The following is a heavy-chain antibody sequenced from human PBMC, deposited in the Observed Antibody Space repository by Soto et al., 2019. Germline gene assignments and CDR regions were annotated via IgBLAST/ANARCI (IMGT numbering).Heavy chain of an antibody. V-gene: IGHV4-39*01. CDR3: ARLLHDNRGYYYFDY. CDR1: GGSITSSSYY. J-gene: IGHJ4*02. D-gene: IGHD3-9*01. CDR2: IYYSGSI. Sequence: SELLSLPCSVSGGSITSSSYYWGWIRQPPGKGLEWIAAIYYSGSIYHNPSLKSRVTMSIDTSKNQFSLKMSSVTAADTAVYYCARLLHDNRGYYYFDYWGRGTLVTVSS.